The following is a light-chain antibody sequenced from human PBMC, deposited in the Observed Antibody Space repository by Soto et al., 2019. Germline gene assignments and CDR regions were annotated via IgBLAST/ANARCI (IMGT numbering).Light chain of an antibody. CDR3: QQYDSWPPPWT. V-gene: IGKV3-15*01. Sequence: EIVLTQSPATLSVSPGETATLSCRASQSVSSNLAWYQQKPGQAPSLLIYGASTRATDIPARFSGSGSETDFTLTISSLQSEDFAVYFCQQYDSWPPPWTFGQGTKVDIK. CDR1: QSVSSN. J-gene: IGKJ1*01. CDR2: GAS.